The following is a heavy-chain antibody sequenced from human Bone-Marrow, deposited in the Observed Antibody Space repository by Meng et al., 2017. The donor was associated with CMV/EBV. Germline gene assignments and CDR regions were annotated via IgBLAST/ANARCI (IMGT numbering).Heavy chain of an antibody. Sequence: GESLKISCVVSGFSVSTNYMSWVRQAPGKGLEWVPSIYSVTSTYYADSVKGRFTISRDTSNHTLFLQMNSLRAEDTAVYYCARVDYDDYSAAFDVWGQGTMVTVSS. J-gene: IGHJ3*01. CDR3: ARVDYDDYSAAFDV. V-gene: IGHV3-66*02. CDR1: GFSVSTNY. D-gene: IGHD4-17*01. CDR2: IYSVTST.